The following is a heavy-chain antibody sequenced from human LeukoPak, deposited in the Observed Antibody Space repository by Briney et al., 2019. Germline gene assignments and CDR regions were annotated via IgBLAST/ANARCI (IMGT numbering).Heavy chain of an antibody. CDR2: ISGSGGST. J-gene: IGHJ4*02. D-gene: IGHD6-6*01. CDR3: AKDLSTRGSSYYFDY. V-gene: IGHV3-23*01. Sequence: GGSLRLSCAASGFTFSSYAMSWVRQAPGKGLEWVSAISGSGGSTYYADSVKGRFTISRGNSKNTLYLQMNSLRAEDTAVYYCAKDLSTRGSSYYFDYWGQGTLVTVSS. CDR1: GFTFSSYA.